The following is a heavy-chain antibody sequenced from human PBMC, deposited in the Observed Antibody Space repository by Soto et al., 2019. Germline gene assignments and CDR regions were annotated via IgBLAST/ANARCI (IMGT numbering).Heavy chain of an antibody. CDR2: INPNGGST. J-gene: IGHJ3*02. D-gene: IGHD3-16*01. CDR1: GYSFTSQY. Sequence: QVQLVQSGAEVEKPGASVKISCKASGYSFTSQYVHWVRQAPGQGLEWMGIINPNGGSTTYAQKFQGRDTRARDTVAGTIHQEPSSPTSEGTAVYFRDRGAGPSPGGGGTEPLDIWGQGTMVTVAS. V-gene: IGHV1-46*03. CDR3: DRGAGPSPGGGGTEPLDI.